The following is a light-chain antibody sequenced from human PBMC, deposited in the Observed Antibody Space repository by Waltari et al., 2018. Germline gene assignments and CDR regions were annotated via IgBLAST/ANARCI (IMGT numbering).Light chain of an antibody. Sequence: QSALTQPASVSGSPGQSITISCTGSSSDVGGYNYVSWYQPHPGKAPKPMIYEVSNRPSGVSNRFSGSKSGNTASLTISWLLAEDEADYYCISYSSSTTLGVFGGGTKLTVL. CDR2: EVS. CDR1: SSDVGGYNY. V-gene: IGLV2-14*03. J-gene: IGLJ2*01. CDR3: ISYSSSTTLGV.